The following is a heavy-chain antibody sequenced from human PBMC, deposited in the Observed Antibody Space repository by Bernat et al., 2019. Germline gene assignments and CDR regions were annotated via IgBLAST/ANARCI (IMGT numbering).Heavy chain of an antibody. Sequence: QLQLQESGSGLVKPSQTLSLTRAVSGGSISSGGYSWSWIRQPPGKGLDWIGSIYHSGSTYYNPSLKSRVTISVDRSKNQFSLKLSSVTAADTAVYYCARHNTVRGVLDYWGQGTLVTVSS. V-gene: IGHV4-30-2*01. CDR2: IYHSGST. J-gene: IGHJ4*02. D-gene: IGHD3-10*01. CDR3: ARHNTVRGVLDY. CDR1: GGSISSGGYS.